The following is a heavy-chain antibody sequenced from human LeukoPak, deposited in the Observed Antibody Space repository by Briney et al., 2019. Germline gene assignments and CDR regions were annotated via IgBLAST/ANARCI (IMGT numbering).Heavy chain of an antibody. CDR1: GGSVSSGDYY. D-gene: IGHD2-8*01. V-gene: IGHV4-30-4*01. J-gene: IGHJ6*02. CDR3: ACKQKGYCTNGVRSDYYYGMDV. CDR2: IYYSGST. Sequence: SETLSLTCTVSGGSVSSGDYYWSWIRQPPGKGLEWIGYIYYSGSTYYNPSLKSRVTISVDTSKNQFSLKLSSVTAADTAVYYCACKQKGYCTNGVRSDYYYGMDVWGQGTTVTVSS.